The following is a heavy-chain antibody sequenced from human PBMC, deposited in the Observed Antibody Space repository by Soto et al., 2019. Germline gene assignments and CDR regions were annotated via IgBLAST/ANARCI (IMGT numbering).Heavy chain of an antibody. J-gene: IGHJ4*02. Sequence: QTLSFPCAISGDSVSSNSAAWNWIRQSPSRGLEWLGRTYYRSRWYNDYAVCVKSRITSSPDTSKNHFYLQLKFVTPEDTAVYYCARTEGYFDYWGRGTLVAASS. CDR1: GDSVSSNSAA. CDR3: ARTEGYFDY. V-gene: IGHV6-1*01. CDR2: TYYRSRWYN.